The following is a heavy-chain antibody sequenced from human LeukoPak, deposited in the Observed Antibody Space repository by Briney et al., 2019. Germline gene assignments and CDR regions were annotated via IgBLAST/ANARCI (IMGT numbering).Heavy chain of an antibody. Sequence: GASVKVSCKASGYTFITYDFNWVRQATGQGLEWMGWMNPNSGNTGYAQKFQGRVTMTRNTSISTAYMELSSLRSEDTAVYYCARDPRVLDYWGQGTLVTVSS. J-gene: IGHJ4*02. D-gene: IGHD3-10*01. V-gene: IGHV1-8*01. CDR2: MNPNSGNT. CDR3: ARDPRVLDY. CDR1: GYTFITYD.